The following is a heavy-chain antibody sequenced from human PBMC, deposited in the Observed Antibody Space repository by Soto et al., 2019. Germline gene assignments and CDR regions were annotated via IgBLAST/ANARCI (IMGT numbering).Heavy chain of an antibody. CDR3: ARRRGRQQLVQRCYNGMDV. CDR1: GGSFSGYY. J-gene: IGHJ6*02. D-gene: IGHD6-13*01. CDR2: INHSGST. Sequence: QVQLQQWGAGLLKPSETLSLTCAVYGGSFSGYYWSWIRQPPGKGLEWIGEINHSGSTNYNASLKSRVPISVDTSKNQFSLKLSSVSAADTAVYLCARRRGRQQLVQRCYNGMDVWGQGTTVTVSS. V-gene: IGHV4-34*01.